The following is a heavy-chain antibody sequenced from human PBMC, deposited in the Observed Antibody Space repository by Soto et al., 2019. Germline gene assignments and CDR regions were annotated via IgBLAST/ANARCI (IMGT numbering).Heavy chain of an antibody. CDR3: ARLGARWLRFVY. CDR2: IYYSGST. CDR1: GGSISSSSYY. Sequence: SETLSLTCTVSGGSISSSSYYWGWIRQPPGKGLEWIGGIYYSGSTYYNPSLKSRVTISVDTSKNQFSLKLSSVTAADTAVYYCARLGARWLRFVYWGQGTLVTVSS. V-gene: IGHV4-39*01. J-gene: IGHJ4*02. D-gene: IGHD5-12*01.